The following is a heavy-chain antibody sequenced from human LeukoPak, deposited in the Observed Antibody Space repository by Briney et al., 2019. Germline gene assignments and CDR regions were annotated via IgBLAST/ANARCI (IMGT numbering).Heavy chain of an antibody. V-gene: IGHV4-34*01. Sequence: SETLSLTCAVYGGSFSGYYWSWIRQPPGKGLEWIGEINHSGSTNYNPSLKSRVTISVDTSKNQFSLKLSSVTAADTAVYYCARGSRDGYNSVYWGQGTLVTVSS. J-gene: IGHJ4*02. CDR3: ARGSRDGYNSVY. CDR2: INHSGST. D-gene: IGHD5-24*01. CDR1: GGSFSGYY.